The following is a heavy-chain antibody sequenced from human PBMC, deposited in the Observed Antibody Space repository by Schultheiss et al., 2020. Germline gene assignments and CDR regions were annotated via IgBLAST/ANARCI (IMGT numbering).Heavy chain of an antibody. J-gene: IGHJ6*02. Sequence: ASVKVSCKASGYTFTSYGISWVRQAPGQGLEWMGWISAYNGNTNYAQKLQGRVTMTTDTSTSTAYMELRSLRSDDTAVYYCARVHDSVLLWFWELLYGHYYYGMDVWGQGTTVNGYS. CDR3: ARVHDSVLLWFWELLYGHYYYGMDV. D-gene: IGHD3-10*01. CDR1: GYTFTSYG. V-gene: IGHV1-18*04. CDR2: ISAYNGNT.